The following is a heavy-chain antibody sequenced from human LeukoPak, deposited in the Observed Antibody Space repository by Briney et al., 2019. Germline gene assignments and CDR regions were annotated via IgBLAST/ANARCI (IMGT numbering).Heavy chain of an antibody. CDR3: ARGRIAKIVVVHSFHYGMDV. Sequence: PSETLSLTCDVFGGSFTDYSWTWIRQSPGKGLEWIGEINDYTGNTNYNPSPNSRVSISLEKSKNQFSLELRSVTAADTAVYYCARGRIAKIVVVHSFHYGMDVWGQGTTVTVSS. CDR2: INDYTGNT. D-gene: IGHD3-22*01. J-gene: IGHJ6*02. V-gene: IGHV4-34*01. CDR1: GGSFTDYS.